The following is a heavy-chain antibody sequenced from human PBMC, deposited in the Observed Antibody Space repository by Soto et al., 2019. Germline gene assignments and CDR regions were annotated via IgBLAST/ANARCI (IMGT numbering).Heavy chain of an antibody. CDR2: IKQDGSDK. CDR1: GFTFSSYW. CDR3: AKDLYTVRYKFDP. Sequence: LRLSCAASGFTFSSYWMSWVRQAPGKGLEWVADIKQDGSDKYYVDSVKGRFTISRDNAKNSLYLQMNSLRAEDTAVYYCAKDLYTVRYKFDPWGQGTLVTVSS. V-gene: IGHV3-7*03. D-gene: IGHD4-17*01. J-gene: IGHJ5*02.